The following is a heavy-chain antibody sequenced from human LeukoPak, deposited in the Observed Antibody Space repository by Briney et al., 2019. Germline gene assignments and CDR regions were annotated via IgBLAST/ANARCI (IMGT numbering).Heavy chain of an antibody. CDR1: GGSISSHY. D-gene: IGHD6-19*01. CDR2: IYYSGST. V-gene: IGHV4-59*11. Sequence: PSETLSLTCTVSGGSISSHYWSWIRQPPGKGLEWIGYIYYSGSTNYNPSLKCRVTISVDTSKNQFSLKLSSVTAADTAVYYCARLGASNLAVAAYDYWGQGTLVTVSS. CDR3: ARLGASNLAVAAYDY. J-gene: IGHJ4*02.